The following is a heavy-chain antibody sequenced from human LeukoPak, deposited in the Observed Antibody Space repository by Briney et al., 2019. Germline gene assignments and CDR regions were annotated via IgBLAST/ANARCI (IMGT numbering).Heavy chain of an antibody. CDR1: GGTFSSYA. Sequence: SVKVSCKASGGTFSSYAISWVRQAPGQGLEWMGGIIPIFGTANYAQKFQGRVTITTDESTSTAYMELSSLRSEDTAVYYCARDDTMVRGVIPPYYYYYYMDVWGKGTTVTVSS. D-gene: IGHD3-10*01. CDR2: IIPIFGTA. J-gene: IGHJ6*03. CDR3: ARDDTMVRGVIPPYYYYYYMDV. V-gene: IGHV1-69*05.